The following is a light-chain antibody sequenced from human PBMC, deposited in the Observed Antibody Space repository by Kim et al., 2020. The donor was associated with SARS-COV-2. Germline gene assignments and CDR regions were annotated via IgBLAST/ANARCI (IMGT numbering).Light chain of an antibody. J-gene: IGKJ2*01. Sequence: EIVLTQSPATLSLSPGERATLSCRASQSVGRYLAWYQQKPGQAPRLLIHSASSRATGIPARISGSGSGTDFTLTISSLEPEDFAVYYCQQRSSWPDTFGQGTKLEI. V-gene: IGKV3-11*01. CDR2: SAS. CDR1: QSVGRY. CDR3: QQRSSWPDT.